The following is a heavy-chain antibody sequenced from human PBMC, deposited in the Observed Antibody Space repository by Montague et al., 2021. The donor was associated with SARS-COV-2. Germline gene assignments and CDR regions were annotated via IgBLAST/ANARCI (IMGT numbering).Heavy chain of an antibody. CDR2: IYSDGNT. CDR3: ARGESIGWYNYFDY. V-gene: IGHV3-66*02. J-gene: IGHJ4*02. Sequence: SLRLSCAASGFTVSDNFMTWVRQAPGRGLEWVSIIYSDGNTYYTDSVRGRFTISRDYSKNTLFLQMNSLRLEDTAVYYCARGESIGWYNYFDYWGQGTLVTVSS. CDR1: GFTVSDNF. D-gene: IGHD6-19*01.